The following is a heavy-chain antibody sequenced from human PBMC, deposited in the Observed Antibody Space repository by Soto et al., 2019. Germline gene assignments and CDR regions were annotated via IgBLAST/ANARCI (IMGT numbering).Heavy chain of an antibody. Sequence: GGSLRLSCAASGFTFSSYAMSWVRQAPGKGLEWVSAISGSGGSTYYADSVKGRFTISRDNSKNTLYLQMNSLRAEDTAVYYCAKDSYSSGWYSWPPHGDYWGQGTLVTVSS. CDR2: ISGSGGST. J-gene: IGHJ4*02. V-gene: IGHV3-23*01. CDR1: GFTFSSYA. CDR3: AKDSYSSGWYSWPPHGDY. D-gene: IGHD6-19*01.